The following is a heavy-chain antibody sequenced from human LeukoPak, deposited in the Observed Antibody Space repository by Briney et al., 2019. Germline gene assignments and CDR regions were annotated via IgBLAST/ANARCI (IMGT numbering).Heavy chain of an antibody. CDR1: GYIFTHNW. Sequence: GESLKISCKGSGYIFTHNWLGWVRQMPGKGLGWMGIIYPGDSDTRYSPSFEGQVTISVDKSSSTAYLQWSSLKASDTAMYYCARQTRDGSGSRGYFFDFWGQGTLVTVSS. CDR2: IYPGDSDT. D-gene: IGHD3-10*01. V-gene: IGHV5-51*01. CDR3: ARQTRDGSGSRGYFFDF. J-gene: IGHJ4*02.